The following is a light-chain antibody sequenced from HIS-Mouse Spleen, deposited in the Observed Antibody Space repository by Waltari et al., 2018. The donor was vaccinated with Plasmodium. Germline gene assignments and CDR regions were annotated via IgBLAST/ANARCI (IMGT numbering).Light chain of an antibody. CDR2: EVS. Sequence: QSALTQPPSASGSPGQSVTIPCTGTSSDVGGYHYVSLYQQHPGKAPKLMIYEVSKRPSGVPDRFSGSKSGNTASLTVSGLQAEDEADYYCSSYAGSNNLVFGGGTKLTVL. CDR3: SSYAGSNNLV. V-gene: IGLV2-8*01. CDR1: SSDVGGYHY. J-gene: IGLJ2*01.